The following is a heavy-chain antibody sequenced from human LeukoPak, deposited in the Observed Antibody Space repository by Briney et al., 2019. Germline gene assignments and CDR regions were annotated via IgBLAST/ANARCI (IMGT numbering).Heavy chain of an antibody. J-gene: IGHJ4*02. CDR3: AGGVEY. V-gene: IGHV4-61*02. Sequence: SQTLSLTCTVSGGSISSGSYYWSWIRQPAGKGLEWIGRIYTSGSTNYNPSLKSRVTISVDTSKNQFSLKLSSVTAADTAVCAGAGGVEYGGKGTLFPVSS. CDR1: GGSISSGSYY. D-gene: IGHD3-16*01. CDR2: IYTSGST.